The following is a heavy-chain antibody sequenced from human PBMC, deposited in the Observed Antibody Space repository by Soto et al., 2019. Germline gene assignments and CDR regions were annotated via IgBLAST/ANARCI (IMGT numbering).Heavy chain of an antibody. CDR2: IYYSGNT. CDR3: ARSVFP. J-gene: IGHJ5*02. V-gene: IGHV4-34*09. Sequence: TLSLTCAVYGGSFSGYYWSWIRQPPGKGLEWIGYIYYSGNTYYNSSLKSRVTISVDTSKNQFSLKLTSVTAADTAVYYCARSVFPWGQGTLVTVSS. CDR1: GGSFSGYY.